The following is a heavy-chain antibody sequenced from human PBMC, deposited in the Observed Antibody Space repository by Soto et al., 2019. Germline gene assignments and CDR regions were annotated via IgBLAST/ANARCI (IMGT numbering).Heavy chain of an antibody. J-gene: IGHJ4*02. D-gene: IGHD2-15*01. V-gene: IGHV4-59*01. Sequence: PSETLSLTCIISGDSTSNYYWSWIRQSPGKGLEWIGYISYSGNTNYNPSLKSRVTISVDTSKDQLSLKVTSVTAADTAMYYCACLRGKRGSSIDYRGQGPQVPVPS. CDR2: ISYSGNT. CDR1: GDSTSNYY. CDR3: ACLRGKRGSSIDY.